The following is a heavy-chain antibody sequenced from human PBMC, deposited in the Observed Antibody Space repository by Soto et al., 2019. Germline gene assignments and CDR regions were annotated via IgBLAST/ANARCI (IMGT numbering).Heavy chain of an antibody. J-gene: IGHJ3*02. CDR1: GFTFSSYS. V-gene: IGHV3-21*01. D-gene: IGHD1-7*01. CDR2: ISSSSSYI. Sequence: LRLSCAASGFTFSSYSMNWVRQAPGKGLEWVSSISSSSSYIYYADSVKGRFTISRDNAKNSLYLQMNSLRAEDTAVYYCASWGLELRQDAFDIWGQGTMVTVSS. CDR3: ASWGLELRQDAFDI.